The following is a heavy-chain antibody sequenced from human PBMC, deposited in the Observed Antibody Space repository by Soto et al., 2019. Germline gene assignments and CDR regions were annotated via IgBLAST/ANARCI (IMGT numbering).Heavy chain of an antibody. D-gene: IGHD6-19*01. CDR2: LTGSGGST. J-gene: IGHJ4*02. V-gene: IGHV3-23*01. Sequence: GGSLRLSCAASGFTFSSYAMSWVRQAPGKGLEWVSALTGSGGSTYYADSVKGRFTISRDNSKNTLYLQMNSLRAEDTAVYYCAKVSSGPGYFDYWGQGTLVTVSS. CDR3: AKVSSGPGYFDY. CDR1: GFTFSSYA.